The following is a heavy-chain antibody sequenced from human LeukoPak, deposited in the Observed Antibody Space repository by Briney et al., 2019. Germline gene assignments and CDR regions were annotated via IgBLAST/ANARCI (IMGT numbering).Heavy chain of an antibody. D-gene: IGHD1-14*01. J-gene: IGHJ4*01. CDR3: ARTNGKKATTLGY. V-gene: IGHV4-61*02. CDR2: IYSSGST. CDR1: GGSISSGSYY. Sequence: SETLSLTCTVSGGSISSGSYYWSWTRQPAGKGLEWIGRIYSSGSTNYNPSLKSRVTISVDTSKNQFSLKLSSVTAADTAVYLCARTNGKKATTLGYWGPGTLVPGSS.